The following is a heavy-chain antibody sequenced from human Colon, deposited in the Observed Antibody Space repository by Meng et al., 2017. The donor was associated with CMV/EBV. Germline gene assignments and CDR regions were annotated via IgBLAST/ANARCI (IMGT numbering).Heavy chain of an antibody. V-gene: IGHV3-13*03. CDR2: IGTAGDT. CDR3: ARRSGSYRLTYWFDP. J-gene: IGHJ5*02. CDR1: GFTFSSYD. D-gene: IGHD1-26*01. Sequence: ACGFTFSSYDMRWVRQGTGKGLEWGSPIGTAGDTHYPDSVKGQFTISRENAKNSLYLQMNTLRAGDTAVYYCARRSGSYRLTYWFDPWGQGTLVTVSS.